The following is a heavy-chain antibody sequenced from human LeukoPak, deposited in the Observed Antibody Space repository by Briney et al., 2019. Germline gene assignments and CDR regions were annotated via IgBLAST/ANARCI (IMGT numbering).Heavy chain of an antibody. CDR2: IYTGGST. V-gene: IGHV3-53*01. D-gene: IGHD2-15*01. J-gene: IGHJ6*02. Sequence: PGGSLRLSCAASTFTVSSNYMNWVRQAPGEGLDWVSVIYTGGSTYYADSVKGRFTISRDSSKSTLYLQMNSLSAEDTAIYYCARVASTSPYFYGMDVWGQGTTVTVSS. CDR3: ARVASTSPYFYGMDV. CDR1: TFTVSSNY.